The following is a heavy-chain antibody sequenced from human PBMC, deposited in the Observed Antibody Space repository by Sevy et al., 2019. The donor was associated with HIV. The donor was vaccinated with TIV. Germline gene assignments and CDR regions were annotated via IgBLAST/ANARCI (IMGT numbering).Heavy chain of an antibody. CDR3: TRDLPPSATTVAHFHY. CDR1: GFTFSSYE. J-gene: IGHJ4*02. V-gene: IGHV3-48*03. Sequence: GGSLRLSCVGSGFTFSSYEMNWVRQAPGKGLEWVSYISSSGSRRYYADSVQGRFSISRDNAKSSLYLQMNSLRAEDTAIYYCTRDLPPSATTVAHFHYWGQGTLVTVSS. CDR2: ISSSGSRR. D-gene: IGHD4-17*01.